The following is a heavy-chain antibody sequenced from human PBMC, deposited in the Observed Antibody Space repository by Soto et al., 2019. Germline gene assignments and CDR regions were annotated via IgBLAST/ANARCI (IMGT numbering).Heavy chain of an antibody. CDR2: MNPNSGNT. J-gene: IGHJ6*02. V-gene: IGHV1-8*01. CDR3: ARSYSSSSGVWYYYYYGMDV. CDR1: GYTFTSYD. Sequence: QVQLVQSGAEVKKPGASVKVSCKASGYTFTSYDINWVRQATGQGLEWMGWMNPNSGNTGYAQKFQGRVTMTRNTSVSTAYMELSSLRSEDTAVYYCARSYSSSSGVWYYYYYGMDVWGQGTTVTVSS. D-gene: IGHD6-6*01.